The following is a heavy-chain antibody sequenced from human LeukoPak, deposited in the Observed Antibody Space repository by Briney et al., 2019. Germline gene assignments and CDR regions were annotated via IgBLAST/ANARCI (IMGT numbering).Heavy chain of an antibody. CDR3: VKDISRYSGYY. D-gene: IGHD5-12*01. Sequence: GGSLRLSCSASGFTFSSYAMHWVRQAPGKGLEYVSAISSNGGSAYYADSVKGRFTISRDNSKNTLYLQMSSLRAGDTAVYYCVKDISRYSGYYWGQGTLVTVSS. CDR1: GFTFSSYA. V-gene: IGHV3-64D*06. CDR2: ISSNGGSA. J-gene: IGHJ4*02.